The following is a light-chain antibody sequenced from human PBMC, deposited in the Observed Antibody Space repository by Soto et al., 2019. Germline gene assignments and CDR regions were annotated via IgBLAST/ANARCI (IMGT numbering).Light chain of an antibody. CDR3: AARDDSLNVLYV. Sequence: QSVLTQPPSVSEAPRQRVTISCSGSSSNIGNNAVNWYQQLPGKAPKLLIYYDDLLPSGVSDRFSGSKSGTSASLAISGLQSEDEADYYCAARDDSLNVLYVFGTGTKVTVL. J-gene: IGLJ1*01. V-gene: IGLV1-36*01. CDR2: YDD. CDR1: SSNIGNNA.